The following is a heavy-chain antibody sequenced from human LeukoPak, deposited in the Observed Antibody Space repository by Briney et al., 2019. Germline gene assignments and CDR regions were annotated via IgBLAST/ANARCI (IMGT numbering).Heavy chain of an antibody. CDR1: SGSLSTSNYY. V-gene: IGHV4-39*07. D-gene: IGHD6-13*01. CDR2: IFYSGST. Sequence: SETLSLTCTVSSGSLSTSNYYWGWVRQPPGKALEWIGNIFYSGSTYYSPSLKSRVTMSVDTSKNQLSLKLSSVTAADTAVYYCARDSSTYGFDYWGQGTLVTVSS. CDR3: ARDSSTYGFDY. J-gene: IGHJ4*02.